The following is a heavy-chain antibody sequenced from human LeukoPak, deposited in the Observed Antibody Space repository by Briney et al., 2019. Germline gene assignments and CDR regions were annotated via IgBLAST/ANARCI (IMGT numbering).Heavy chain of an antibody. V-gene: IGHV3-11*01. CDR1: GFTFSDYP. Sequence: GGSLRLSCAASGFTFSDYPMSWIRQAPGKGLEWPSYIGGGGVSMFYADSVKGRITISRDNAENSLYLQMNSLRAEDTAVYYCVRSRYCSGGSCHYFDYWGQGTLVTVSS. D-gene: IGHD2-15*01. J-gene: IGHJ4*02. CDR3: VRSRYCSGGSCHYFDY. CDR2: IGGGGVSM.